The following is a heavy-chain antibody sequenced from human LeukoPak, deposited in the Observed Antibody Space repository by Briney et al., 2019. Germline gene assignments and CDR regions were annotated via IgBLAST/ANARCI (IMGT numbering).Heavy chain of an antibody. Sequence: GGSLRLSCAASGFTFSSYWMSWVRQAPGKGLEWVANIKQDGSEKYYVDSVKGRFTISRDNAKNSLYLQMNSLRAEDTAVYYCARDPIAAAGTGEDYWGQGTLVTVSS. CDR1: GFTFSSYW. J-gene: IGHJ4*02. D-gene: IGHD6-13*01. CDR3: ARDPIAAAGTGEDY. CDR2: IKQDGSEK. V-gene: IGHV3-7*03.